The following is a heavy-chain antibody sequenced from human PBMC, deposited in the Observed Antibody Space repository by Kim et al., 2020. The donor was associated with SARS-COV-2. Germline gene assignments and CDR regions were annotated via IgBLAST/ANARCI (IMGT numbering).Heavy chain of an antibody. CDR3: ARAGYSSSWGIDY. D-gene: IGHD6-13*01. J-gene: IGHJ4*02. Sequence: SDPSLKSRVTISVDTSKNQFSLKLSSVTAADTAVYYCARAGYSSSWGIDYWGQGTLVTVSS. V-gene: IGHV4-34*01.